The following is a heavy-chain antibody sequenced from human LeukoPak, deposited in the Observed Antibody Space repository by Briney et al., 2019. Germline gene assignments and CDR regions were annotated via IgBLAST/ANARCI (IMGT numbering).Heavy chain of an antibody. D-gene: IGHD3-16*01. CDR1: GYTFTSYD. V-gene: IGHV1-8*01. J-gene: IGHJ6*03. CDR2: MNPNSGNT. Sequence: GASVKVSCKASGYTFTSYDINWVRQATGQGLEWMGWMNPNSGNTGYAQRFQGRVTMTTNTSISTAYMELSSLRSEDTAVYYCARAPAWGSGVHYYYFMDVWGKGTTVTVSS. CDR3: ARAPAWGSGVHYYYFMDV.